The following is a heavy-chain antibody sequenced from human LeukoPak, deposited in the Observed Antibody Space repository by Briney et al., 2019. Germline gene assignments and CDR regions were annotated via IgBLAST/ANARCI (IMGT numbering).Heavy chain of an antibody. V-gene: IGHV4-34*01. CDR1: GGSFSGYY. Sequence: SETLSLTCAVYGGSFSGYYWSWIRKPPGKGLKWIGEINNSGSTNYNPSLKSRVTISVDTSKNQFSLKLSSVTAADTAVYYCARGREIAAAGPYYFDYWGQGTLVTVSS. CDR3: ARGREIAAAGPYYFDY. D-gene: IGHD6-13*01. J-gene: IGHJ4*02. CDR2: INNSGST.